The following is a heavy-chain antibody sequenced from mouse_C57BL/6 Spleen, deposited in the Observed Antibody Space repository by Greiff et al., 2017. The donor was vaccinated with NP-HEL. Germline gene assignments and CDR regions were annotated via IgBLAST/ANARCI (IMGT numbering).Heavy chain of an antibody. CDR3: ARDLIYYYGSGYFDG. D-gene: IGHD1-1*01. V-gene: IGHV1-69*01. J-gene: IGHJ1*03. CDR2: IDPSDSYT. CDR1: GYTFTSYW. Sequence: VQLQQPGAELVMPGASVKLSCKASGYTFTSYWMHWVKQRPGQGLEWIGEIDPSDSYTNYNQKFKGKSTLTVEKSSSTAYMQLSSLTSEDSAVYYCARDLIYYYGSGYFDGWGTGTTVTVSS.